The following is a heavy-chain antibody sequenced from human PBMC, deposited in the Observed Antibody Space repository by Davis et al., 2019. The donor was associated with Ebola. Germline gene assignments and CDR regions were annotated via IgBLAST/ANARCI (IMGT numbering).Heavy chain of an antibody. CDR3: ARHNIAAAGTGFDY. CDR2: INHSGSS. CDR1: GGSFKSYY. D-gene: IGHD6-13*01. Sequence: SETLSLTCAVYGGSFKSYYWNWIRQPPGKGLEWIGEINHSGSSKYNPSLKSRVTISVDTSKNQFSLKLSSVTAADTAVYYCARHNIAAAGTGFDYWGQGTLVTVSS. J-gene: IGHJ4*02. V-gene: IGHV4-34*01.